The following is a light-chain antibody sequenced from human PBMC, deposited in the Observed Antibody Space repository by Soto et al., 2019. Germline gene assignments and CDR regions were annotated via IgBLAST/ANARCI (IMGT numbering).Light chain of an antibody. Sequence: EIVMTQSPATLSVSPVELVTLSCMASQRLTSNLAWYQQRPGQAPRLLIYGASIRATGIPARFSGIGTGTEFTLTISSLESEDFAVYYCQQRSNWPITFGQGTRLEI. CDR1: QRLTSN. J-gene: IGKJ5*01. CDR2: GAS. CDR3: QQRSNWPIT. V-gene: IGKV3D-15*01.